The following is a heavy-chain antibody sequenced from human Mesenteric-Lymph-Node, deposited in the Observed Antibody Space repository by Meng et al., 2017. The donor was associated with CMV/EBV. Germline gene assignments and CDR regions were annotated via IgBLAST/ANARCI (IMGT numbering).Heavy chain of an antibody. J-gene: IGHJ5*02. CDR3: ARGYSSSSRHPDP. CDR1: GGSLSGYY. D-gene: IGHD6-6*01. V-gene: IGHV4-34*01. Sequence: SETLSLTCAVYGGSLSGYYWNWIRQPPGKGLEWIGEINHSGGTNYKPSLKSRLTISVDTTQNQFSLRRSSATAADTAVYYCARGYSSSSRHPDPWGQGTLVTVSS. CDR2: INHSGGT.